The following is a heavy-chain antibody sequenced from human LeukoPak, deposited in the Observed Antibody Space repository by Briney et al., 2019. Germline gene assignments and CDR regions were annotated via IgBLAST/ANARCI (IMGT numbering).Heavy chain of an antibody. V-gene: IGHV3-30-3*01. CDR1: GFTFSSYA. CDR3: ARDFFREQGDYVWGSYRWSYYYGMDV. CDR2: ISYDGSNK. D-gene: IGHD3-16*02. Sequence: GGSLRLSCAASGFTFSSYAMHWVRQAPGKGLEWVAVISYDGSNKYYADSVKGRFTISRDNSKNTLYLQMNSLRAEDTAVYYCARDFFREQGDYVWGSYRWSYYYGMDVWGQGTTVTVSS. J-gene: IGHJ6*02.